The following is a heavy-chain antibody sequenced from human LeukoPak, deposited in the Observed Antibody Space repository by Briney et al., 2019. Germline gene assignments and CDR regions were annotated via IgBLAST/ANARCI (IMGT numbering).Heavy chain of an antibody. CDR2: IYYSGST. J-gene: IGHJ4*02. CDR3: ARQGSSGWYVPYYFDY. D-gene: IGHD6-19*01. Sequence: PSETLSLTCTVSGGSISSSSYYWGWIRQPPGKGLEWIGSIYYSGSTYYNPSLKSRVTISVDTSKNQFSLKLSSVTAADTAVYYCARQGSSGWYVPYYFDYWGQGTLVTVSS. CDR1: GGSISSSSYY. V-gene: IGHV4-39*01.